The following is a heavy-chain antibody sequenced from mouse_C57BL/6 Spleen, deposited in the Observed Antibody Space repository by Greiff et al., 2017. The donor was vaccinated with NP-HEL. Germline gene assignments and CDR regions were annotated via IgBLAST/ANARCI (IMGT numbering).Heavy chain of an antibody. CDR3: ARKNYYSNYGAMDY. CDR2: IYPGDGDT. J-gene: IGHJ4*01. CDR1: GYAFSSSW. D-gene: IGHD2-5*01. V-gene: IGHV1-82*01. Sequence: VQLKQSGPELVKPGASVKISCKASGYAFSSSWMNWVKQRPGKGLEWIGRIYPGDGDTNYIGKFKGKATLTADKSSSTAYMQLSSLTSEDSAVYFCARKNYYSNYGAMDYWGQGTSVTVAS.